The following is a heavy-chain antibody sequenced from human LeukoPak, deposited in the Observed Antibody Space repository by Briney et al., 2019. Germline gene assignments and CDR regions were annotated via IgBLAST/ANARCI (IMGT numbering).Heavy chain of an antibody. CDR1: GFTFSTYA. Sequence: GGSLRLSCAAAGFTFSTYAMTWGRQAPGKGREWVALISATGCSTYYADSVKGRFTISRDNSKNTLYLQMNSLRAEDTAVYYCAKDYEPLVGVHRWGDWFDPWGQGTLVTVSS. CDR3: AKDYEPLVGVHRWGDWFDP. D-gene: IGHD1-26*01. V-gene: IGHV3-23*01. CDR2: ISATGCST. J-gene: IGHJ5*02.